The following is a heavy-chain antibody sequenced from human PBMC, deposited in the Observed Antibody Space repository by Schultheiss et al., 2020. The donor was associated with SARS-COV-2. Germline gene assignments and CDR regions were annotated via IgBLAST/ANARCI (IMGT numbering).Heavy chain of an antibody. Sequence: GGSLRLSCAASGFTFSSYGMHWVRQAPGKGLEWVAVIWYDGSNKYYADSVKGRFTISRDNSKNTLYLQMNSLRAEDTAVYYCAKGNDYSGYTFFDYWGQGTLVTVSS. CDR2: IWYDGSNK. CDR1: GFTFSSYG. J-gene: IGHJ4*02. CDR3: AKGNDYSGYTFFDY. V-gene: IGHV3-33*06. D-gene: IGHD5-12*01.